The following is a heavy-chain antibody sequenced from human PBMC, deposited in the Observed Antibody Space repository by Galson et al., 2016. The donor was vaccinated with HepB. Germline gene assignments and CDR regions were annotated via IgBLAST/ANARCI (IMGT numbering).Heavy chain of an antibody. V-gene: IGHV5-51*01. CDR1: GYTFGSYW. Sequence: QSGAEVKKPGESLKISCKGSGYTFGSYWIGWVRQMPGKGLEWMGIIYPGDSDTRYSPSFQAQVTISADKSISTAYLQWSTLKASDTAIYYCARHYGDFQGGIGYNYYYYGMDVWGQGTSVTVSS. CDR2: IYPGDSDT. J-gene: IGHJ6*02. CDR3: ARHYGDFQGGIGYNYYYYGMDV. D-gene: IGHD4-17*01.